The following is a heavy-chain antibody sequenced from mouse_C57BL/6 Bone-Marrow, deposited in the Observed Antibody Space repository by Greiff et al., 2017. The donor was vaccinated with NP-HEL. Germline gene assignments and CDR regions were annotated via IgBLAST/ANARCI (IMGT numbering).Heavy chain of an antibody. J-gene: IGHJ1*03. CDR3: ARDGYYSYWYFDV. CDR1: GFTFSDYY. D-gene: IGHD2-3*01. V-gene: IGHV5-12*01. Sequence: EVKVVESGGGLVQPGGSLKLSCAASGFTFSDYYMYWVRQTPEKRLEWVAYISNGGGSTYYPDTVKGRFTISRDNAKNTLYLQMSRLKSEDTAMYYCARDGYYSYWYFDVWGTGTTVTVSS. CDR2: ISNGGGST.